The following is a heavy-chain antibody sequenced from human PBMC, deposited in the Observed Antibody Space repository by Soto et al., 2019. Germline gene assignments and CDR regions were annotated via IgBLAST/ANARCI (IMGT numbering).Heavy chain of an antibody. J-gene: IGHJ6*02. V-gene: IGHV3-7*04. Sequence: EVQLVESGGGLVQPGGSLRLSCAASGFTFSSYWMSWVRQAPGKGREWVANIKQDGSEKYYVDSVKGRFTISRDNAKNSLYLQMNSLRAEDTAVYYCAREIPDSSSWYYYGMDVWGQGTTVTVSS. CDR3: AREIPDSSSWYYYGMDV. D-gene: IGHD6-13*01. CDR1: GFTFSSYW. CDR2: IKQDGSEK.